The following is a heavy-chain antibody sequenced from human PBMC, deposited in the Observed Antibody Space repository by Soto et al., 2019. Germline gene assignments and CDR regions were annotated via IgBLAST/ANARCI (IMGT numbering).Heavy chain of an antibody. CDR2: ISGSGGTT. CDR3: AKWSTVGASKTVDY. CDR1: AFTFSNYA. J-gene: IGHJ4*02. V-gene: IGHV3-23*01. D-gene: IGHD1-26*01. Sequence: EVQLLESGGGLVQPGGSLRLSCAASAFTFSNYAMTWVRQAPGKGLEWVSTISGSGGTTYYADSVQGRFTISRENSDNTLYLQMNSLRAEDTAVYYCAKWSTVGASKTVDYWGQGTLVTFAS.